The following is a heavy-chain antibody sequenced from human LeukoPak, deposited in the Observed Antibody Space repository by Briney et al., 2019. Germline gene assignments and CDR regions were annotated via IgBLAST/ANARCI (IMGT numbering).Heavy chain of an antibody. CDR2: IDHSGST. Sequence: SETLSLTCAVYGGSFSGYYWSWIHQPPGQGLEWIGEIDHSGSTNYNPSLKSRVTISIDTSKYQFSLKLRSVIAADTAVYYCASSWLRPAPLHPWGLGILVTVSS. V-gene: IGHV4-34*01. CDR1: GGSFSGYY. J-gene: IGHJ5*02. CDR3: ASSWLRPAPLHP. D-gene: IGHD6-19*01.